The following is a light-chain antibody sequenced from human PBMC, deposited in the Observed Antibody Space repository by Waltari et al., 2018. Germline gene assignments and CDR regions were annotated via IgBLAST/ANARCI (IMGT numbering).Light chain of an antibody. Sequence: QSALTPPRSVSGSRGQSVTISCTGTNSDVGGYDTFSWYQQYPGKAPKVIIYDVTKRSSGVPDRFSGSKSGNTASLTISGLQTEDEADYYCSSYTATNTLIFGGGTKVTAL. V-gene: IGLV2-11*01. CDR1: NSDVGGYDT. CDR2: DVT. CDR3: SSYTATNTLI. J-gene: IGLJ2*01.